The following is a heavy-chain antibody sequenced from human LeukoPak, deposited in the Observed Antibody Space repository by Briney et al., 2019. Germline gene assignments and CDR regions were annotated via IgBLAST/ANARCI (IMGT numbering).Heavy chain of an antibody. CDR1: GFTFSSYA. J-gene: IGHJ6*03. CDR3: ARDDSQNYYHYYYMDV. V-gene: IGHV3-30*04. D-gene: IGHD3-22*01. Sequence: GRSLRLSCAASGFTFSSYAIHWVRQAPGKGLEWVAVISYDGTYKYYIDSVKGRFTISRDNSKNTLYLQMNSLRPDDTAVYYCARDDSQNYYHYYYMDVWGKGTTVTVSS. CDR2: ISYDGTYK.